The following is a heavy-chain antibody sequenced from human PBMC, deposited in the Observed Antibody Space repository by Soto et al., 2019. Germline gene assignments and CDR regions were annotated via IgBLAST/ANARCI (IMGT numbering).Heavy chain of an antibody. D-gene: IGHD3-10*01. CDR3: ARVVYYGSERYFHY. CDR2: ISAYNGNT. CDR1: FCRFPSYE. J-gene: IGHJ4*02. Sequence: VYFCRFPSYEKKKLRQALGQGLEWMGWISAYNGNTNYAQKLQGRVTMTTDTSTSTAYMELRSLRSDDTAVYYCARVVYYGSERYFHYWGQGTLYPVSS. V-gene: IGHV1-18*01.